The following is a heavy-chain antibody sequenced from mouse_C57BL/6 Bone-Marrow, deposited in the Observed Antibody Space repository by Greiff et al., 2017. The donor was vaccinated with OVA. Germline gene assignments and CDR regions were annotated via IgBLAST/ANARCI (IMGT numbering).Heavy chain of an antibody. D-gene: IGHD2-5*01. V-gene: IGHV14-4*01. J-gene: IGHJ2*01. Sequence: EVKLMESGAELVRPGASVKLSCTASGFNIKDDYMHWVKQRPEQGLEWIGWIDPENGDTEYASKFQGKATITADTSSNTAYLQLSSLTSEDTAVYYCTTSTHRGYSNYFDYWGQGTTLTVSS. CDR3: TTSTHRGYSNYFDY. CDR2: IDPENGDT. CDR1: GFNIKDDY.